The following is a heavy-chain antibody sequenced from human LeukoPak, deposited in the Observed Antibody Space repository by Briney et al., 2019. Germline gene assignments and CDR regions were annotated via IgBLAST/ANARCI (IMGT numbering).Heavy chain of an antibody. CDR3: ATTGATSPYIASWFNIEY. CDR2: IYYSGST. CDR1: GGSIRSSSYY. J-gene: IGHJ4*02. Sequence: SDTLSLICTVSGGSIRSSSYYWGWVRQPPGKGLEWIGGIYYSGSTYYNPSLKSRVTISVDTSKNQFSLKLSSVTAADTAVYYCATTGATSPYIASWFNIEYWGQGTLVTVSS. D-gene: IGHD6-13*01. V-gene: IGHV4-39*01.